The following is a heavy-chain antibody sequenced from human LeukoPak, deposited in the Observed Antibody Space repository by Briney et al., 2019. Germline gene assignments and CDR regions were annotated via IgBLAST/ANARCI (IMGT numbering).Heavy chain of an antibody. CDR3: ARLRYFDWSEGGAFDI. J-gene: IGHJ3*02. CDR2: INPNSGGT. V-gene: IGHV1-2*02. CDR1: GYTFTGYY. Sequence: GASVTVSCKASGYTFTGYYMHWVRQAPGQGLEWMGWINPNSGGTNYAQKFQGRVTMTRDTSISTAYMELSRLRSDDTAVYYCARLRYFDWSEGGAFDIWGQGTMVTVSS. D-gene: IGHD3-9*01.